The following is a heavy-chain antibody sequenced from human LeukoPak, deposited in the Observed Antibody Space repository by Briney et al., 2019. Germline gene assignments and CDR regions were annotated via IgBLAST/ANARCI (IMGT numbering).Heavy chain of an antibody. J-gene: IGHJ5*02. CDR2: IYTSGST. V-gene: IGHV4-4*09. Sequence: SETLSLTCTVSGGSISSYYWSWIRQPPGKGLEWIGYIYTSGSTNYNPSLRSRVTISVDTSKNQFSLKLSSVTAADTAVYYCARRNETSYVWSGYYTFDGWFDPWGQGTLVTVSS. D-gene: IGHD3-3*01. CDR1: GGSISSYY. CDR3: ARRNETSYVWSGYYTFDGWFDP.